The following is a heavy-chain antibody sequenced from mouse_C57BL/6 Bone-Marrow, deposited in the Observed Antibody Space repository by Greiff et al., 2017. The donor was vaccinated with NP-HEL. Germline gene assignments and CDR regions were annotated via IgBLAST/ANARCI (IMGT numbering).Heavy chain of an antibody. V-gene: IGHV1-7*01. J-gene: IGHJ1*03. CDR1: GYTFTSYW. D-gene: IGHD1-1*01. Sequence: VQLQQSGAELAKPGASVKLSCKASGYTFTSYWMHWVKQRPGQGLEWIGYINPSSGYTKYNQKFKDKATLTADKSSNTAYMQLSSLTYEDSAVYYCARLLLYWYFDVWGTGTTVTVSS. CDR3: ARLLLYWYFDV. CDR2: INPSSGYT.